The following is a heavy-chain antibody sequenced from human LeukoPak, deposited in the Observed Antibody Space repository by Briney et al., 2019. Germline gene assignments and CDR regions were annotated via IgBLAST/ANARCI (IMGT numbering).Heavy chain of an antibody. CDR3: ARAANSIFGVVFYAFDI. CDR2: INHSGST. V-gene: IGHV4-34*01. J-gene: IGHJ3*02. D-gene: IGHD3-3*01. CDR1: GGSFSGYY. Sequence: SETLSLTCAVYGGSFSGYYWSWIRQPPGKGLEWIGEINHSGSTNYNPSLKSRVTISVDTSKNQFSLKLSSVTAADTAVYYCARAANSIFGVVFYAFDIWGQGTMVTVSS.